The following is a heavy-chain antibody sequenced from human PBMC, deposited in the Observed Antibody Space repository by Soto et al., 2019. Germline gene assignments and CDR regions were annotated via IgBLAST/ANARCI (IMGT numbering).Heavy chain of an antibody. D-gene: IGHD3-3*01. CDR2: INPHGGST. Sequence: QVRLVQSGAEVRRPGASVKVSCKAPGDTFTSYYLNWVRQAPGQGLEWMGVINPHGGSTKYAQKFQGRGTRTRDTSRSTVYRELRSLRADDTAIYYCARSSGGNFGIIIEGANWFDPWGQGTLVTVSS. J-gene: IGHJ5*02. CDR3: ARSSGGNFGIIIEGANWFDP. V-gene: IGHV1-46*01. CDR1: GDTFTSYY.